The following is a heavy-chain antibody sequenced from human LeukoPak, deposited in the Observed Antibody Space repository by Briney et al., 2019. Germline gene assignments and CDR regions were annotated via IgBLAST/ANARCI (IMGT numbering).Heavy chain of an antibody. J-gene: IGHJ5*02. CDR1: GYSIGNGYY. CDR2: IYHSGNT. CDR3: AIKTRANRPLGSWFDP. Sequence: PWETLSLTCTVSGYSIGNGYYWGWIRQPPGKGLEWIGSIYHSGNTFYNPSLKSRVTISVDTSKNQFSLNLASVTAADTAVYYCAIKTRANRPLGSWFDPWGQGTLVTVSS. V-gene: IGHV4-38-2*02. D-gene: IGHD3-16*01.